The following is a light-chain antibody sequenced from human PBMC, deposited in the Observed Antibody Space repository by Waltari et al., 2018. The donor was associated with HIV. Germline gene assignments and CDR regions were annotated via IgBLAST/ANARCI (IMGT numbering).Light chain of an antibody. CDR2: YND. CDR1: SSNIGNNA. J-gene: IGLJ3*02. Sequence: QSVLTPPPSVSEAPRPRVTISCSGISSNIGNNAVTWYQQLPGQAPKLLIYYNDLLSSGVSDRFSGSKSGTSASLAISGLQSEDEADYYCAAWDDSLHGVVFGGGTKLTVL. CDR3: AAWDDSLHGVV. V-gene: IGLV1-36*01.